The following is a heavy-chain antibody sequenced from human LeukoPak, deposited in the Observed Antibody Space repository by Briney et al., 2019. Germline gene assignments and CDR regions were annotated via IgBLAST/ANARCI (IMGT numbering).Heavy chain of an antibody. CDR1: GFTFSNYW. CDR3: VRSGSSSDDY. V-gene: IGHV3-7*01. Sequence: PGGSLRLSCAASGFTFSNYWMTWVRQAPGKGLEWVANIRGDGSERFYVGYLKGRFTISRDNAKNSLYLQMNSLRVDDTAVYYCVRSGSSSDDYWGQGTLVTVSS. CDR2: IRGDGSER. D-gene: IGHD6-6*01. J-gene: IGHJ4*02.